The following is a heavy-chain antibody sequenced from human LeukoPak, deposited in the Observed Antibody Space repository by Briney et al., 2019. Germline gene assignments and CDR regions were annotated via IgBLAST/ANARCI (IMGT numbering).Heavy chain of an antibody. V-gene: IGHV3-33*01. Sequence: GGSLRLSCAASGFTFSSYGMHWVRQAPGKGLEWVAVIWYDGSNKYYADSVKGRFTISRDNSKNTLYQQMNSLRAEDTAVYYCARDGQRLTQGGVDYWGQGTLVTVSS. D-gene: IGHD6-19*01. CDR3: ARDGQRLTQGGVDY. CDR2: IWYDGSNK. CDR1: GFTFSSYG. J-gene: IGHJ4*02.